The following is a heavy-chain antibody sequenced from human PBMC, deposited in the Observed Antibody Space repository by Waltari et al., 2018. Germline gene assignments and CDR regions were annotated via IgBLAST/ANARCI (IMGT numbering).Heavy chain of an antibody. CDR3: AREVGYYGSGSHTLYFDL. J-gene: IGHJ2*01. V-gene: IGHV1-2*02. CDR1: GYTFTGYY. D-gene: IGHD3-10*01. CDR2: INPNRGGT. Sequence: QVQLVQSGAEVKKPGASVKVSCKASGYTFTGYYMHWVRQAPGQGLEWMGWINPNRGGTNYAQKFQGRVTMTRDTSISTAYMELSRLRSDDTAVYYCAREVGYYGSGSHTLYFDLWGRGTLVTVSS.